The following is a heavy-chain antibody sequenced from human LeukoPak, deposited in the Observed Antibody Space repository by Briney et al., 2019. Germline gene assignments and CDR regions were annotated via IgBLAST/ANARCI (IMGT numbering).Heavy chain of an antibody. CDR2: LNHRWDR. CDR3: ARGPTISETGYFDY. D-gene: IGHD1-1*01. V-gene: IGHV4-34*01. CDR1: GGSFNIYY. J-gene: IGHJ4*03. Sequence: PSETLSLTCALYGGSFNIYYWRCIRQSPGKGLEWVGELNHRWDRNYNPSVKGRVTISVDTSKSQFSLKVNSLTAADTAVYYCARGPTISETGYFDYWGQGTLVTVSS.